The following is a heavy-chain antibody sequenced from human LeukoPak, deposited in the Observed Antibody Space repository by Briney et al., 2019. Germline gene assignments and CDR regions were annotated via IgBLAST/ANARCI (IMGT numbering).Heavy chain of an antibody. Sequence: ASVKVSCKASGYTFTNYAMNWVRQAPGQGLERMGWIHPSTGNPTYAQGFTGRFVFSLDTSVSTTYLQISGLKAEDTAVYYCARGLFIGSGRWGQGTLVTVSS. D-gene: IGHD2-21*01. CDR2: IHPSTGNP. CDR3: ARGLFIGSGR. J-gene: IGHJ4*02. CDR1: GYTFTNYA. V-gene: IGHV7-4-1*02.